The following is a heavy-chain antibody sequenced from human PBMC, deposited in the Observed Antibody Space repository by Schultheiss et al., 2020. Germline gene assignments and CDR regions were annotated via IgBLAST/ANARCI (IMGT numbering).Heavy chain of an antibody. D-gene: IGHD6-19*01. CDR2: IYYSGST. V-gene: IGHV4-59*08. CDR1: GGSFSGYY. Sequence: SETLSLTCAVYGGSFSGYYWSWIRQPPGKGLEWIGYIYYSGSTNYNPSLKSRVTISVDTSKNQFSLKLSSVTAADTAVYYCARLTLPQWLVLDYWGQGTLVTVSS. CDR3: ARLTLPQWLVLDY. J-gene: IGHJ4*02.